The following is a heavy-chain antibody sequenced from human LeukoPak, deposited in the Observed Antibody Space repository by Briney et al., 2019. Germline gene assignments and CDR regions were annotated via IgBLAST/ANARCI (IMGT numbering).Heavy chain of an antibody. V-gene: IGHV3-9*01. CDR2: ISWNSGSI. CDR1: GFIFNNYA. J-gene: IGHJ4*02. CDR3: ARDKVTGDSYFDY. Sequence: GRSLRLSCAGSGFIFNNYAMHWVRQPPGKGLEWVSGISWNSGSIDYADSVKGRFTISRDNAKNSLLLQMDGLRAEDTAVYYCARDKVTGDSYFDYWGQGILVTVSS. D-gene: IGHD2-21*02.